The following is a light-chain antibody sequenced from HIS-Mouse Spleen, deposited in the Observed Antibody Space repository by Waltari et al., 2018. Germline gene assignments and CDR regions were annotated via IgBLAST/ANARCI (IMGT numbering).Light chain of an antibody. CDR3: CSYAGSGTWV. V-gene: IGLV2-23*01. J-gene: IGLJ3*02. Sequence: QSALTQPASVSGSPGQSITISCTGTSGDVGSYNLVPWYQQHPGKAPKLMIYEGSKRPSGVSNRFSGSKSGNTASLTISGLQAEDEADYYCCSYAGSGTWVFGGGTKLTVL. CDR1: SGDVGSYNL. CDR2: EGS.